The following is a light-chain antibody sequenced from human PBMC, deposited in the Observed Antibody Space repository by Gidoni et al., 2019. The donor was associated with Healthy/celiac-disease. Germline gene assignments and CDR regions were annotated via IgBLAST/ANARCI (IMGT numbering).Light chain of an antibody. CDR1: QSVSSN. Sequence: EIVMTQPPATLSVSPGERATPSCRASQSVSSNLAWYQQKPGQAPRLLIYGASTRATGIPARFSGSGSGTEFTLTISSLQSEDFAVYYCQQYNNWPPLTFXGXTKVEIK. CDR2: GAS. CDR3: QQYNNWPPLT. V-gene: IGKV3-15*01. J-gene: IGKJ4*01.